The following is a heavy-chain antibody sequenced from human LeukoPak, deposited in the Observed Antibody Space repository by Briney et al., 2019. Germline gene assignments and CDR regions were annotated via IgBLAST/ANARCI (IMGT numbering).Heavy chain of an antibody. Sequence: GGSLRLSCAASGFTFSSYAMHWVRQAPGKGLEYVSAISSNGGSTYYANSVKGRFTISRDNSKNTLYLQMGSLRAEDMAVYYCARGSMGDSSGYYLFDYWGQGTLVTVSS. CDR3: ARGSMGDSSGYYLFDY. CDR1: GFTFSSYA. CDR2: ISSNGGST. D-gene: IGHD3-22*01. J-gene: IGHJ4*02. V-gene: IGHV3-64*01.